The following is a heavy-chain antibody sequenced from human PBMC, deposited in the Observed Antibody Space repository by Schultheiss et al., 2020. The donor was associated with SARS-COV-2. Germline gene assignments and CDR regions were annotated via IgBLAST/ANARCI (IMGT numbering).Heavy chain of an antibody. V-gene: IGHV4-39*01. CDR2: INYSGGT. CDR3: AGGSLVASLDY. CDR1: GGSISSGGYY. Sequence: SETLSLTCTVSGGSISSGGYYWSWIRQHPGKGLEWMGSINYSGGTYYHPSLKSRVTISVDQSKNQFSLKLSSVTAADTAVYYCAGGSLVASLDYWGQGTPVTVSS. J-gene: IGHJ4*02. D-gene: IGHD5-12*01.